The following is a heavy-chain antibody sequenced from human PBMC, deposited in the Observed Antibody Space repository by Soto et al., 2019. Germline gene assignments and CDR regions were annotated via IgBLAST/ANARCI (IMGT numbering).Heavy chain of an antibody. CDR1: GYSFTNYW. J-gene: IGHJ4*02. CDR2: IDPDDSYT. CDR3: ARLPPPTYCSGSTCSGY. D-gene: IGHD2-15*01. V-gene: IGHV5-10-1*01. Sequence: GESLKISCKGSGYSFTNYWIHWVRQMAGKGLEWMGRIDPDDSYTNYSPSFQGHVTISVDESISTAYLQWSSLQASDTAIYYCARLPPPTYCSGSTCSGYWGQGTLVTVSS.